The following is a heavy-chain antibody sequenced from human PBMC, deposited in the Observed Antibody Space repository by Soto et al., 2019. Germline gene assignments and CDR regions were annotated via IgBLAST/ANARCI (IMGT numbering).Heavy chain of an antibody. D-gene: IGHD2-15*01. J-gene: IGHJ4*02. CDR3: ARHPLRGFGVPY. V-gene: IGHV4-39*01. CDR1: GDSISTSAYY. Sequence: QLQLQESGPGLVKPSETLSRSCVVSGDSISTSAYYWGWIRQPPGKVLQWIGSIDYSGNTYYNPSLKSRVTTSVDTSKNQFSLRLNSVTAADTAFYYCARHPLRGFGVPYWSQGTLFTVSS. CDR2: IDYSGNT.